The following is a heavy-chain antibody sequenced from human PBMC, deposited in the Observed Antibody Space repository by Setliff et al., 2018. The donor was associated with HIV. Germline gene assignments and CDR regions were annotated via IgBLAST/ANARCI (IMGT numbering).Heavy chain of an antibody. D-gene: IGHD2-2*01. Sequence: GGSLRLSCEASGFTFNNHAMTWVRQAPGKGLEWVSAIGRTPGTIYYADSVKGRFAISRDNSMNTLSLQMNSLRAEDTAFYYCARGRVPGNYWGQGTLVTVSS. CDR2: IGRTPGTI. J-gene: IGHJ4*02. CDR1: GFTFNNHA. V-gene: IGHV3-23*01. CDR3: ARGRVPGNY.